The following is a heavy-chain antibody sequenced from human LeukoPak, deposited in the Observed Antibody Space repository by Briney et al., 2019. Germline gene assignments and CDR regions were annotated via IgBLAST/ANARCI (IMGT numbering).Heavy chain of an antibody. J-gene: IGHJ4*02. CDR1: GFTFSTHS. CDR2: ISGSSRTT. D-gene: IGHD2-2*01. Sequence: GGSLRLSCAASGFTFSTHSMDWVRQAPGKGLEWVSHISGSSRTTYYADSVKGRFTISRDNAKNSLYLQMNSLRAEDTAVYYCAKGPLLYCSSTSCYGGDYWGQGTLVTVSS. CDR3: AKGPLLYCSSTSCYGGDY. V-gene: IGHV3-48*01.